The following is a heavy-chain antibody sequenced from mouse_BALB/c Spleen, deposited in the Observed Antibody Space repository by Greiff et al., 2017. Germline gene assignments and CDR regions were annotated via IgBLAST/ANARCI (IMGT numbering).Heavy chain of an antibody. J-gene: IGHJ2*01. CDR1: GYTFTNYW. D-gene: IGHD2-14*01. CDR2: INPTTGYT. Sequence: VQLQQSGAELAKPGASVKMSCKASGYTFTNYWMHWVKQRPGQGLEWIGYINPTTGYTEYNQKFKDKATLTADKSSSTAYMQLSSLTSEDSAVYYCARTYYRSYFDDWGQGTTLTVSS. CDR3: ARTYYRSYFDD. V-gene: IGHV1-7*01.